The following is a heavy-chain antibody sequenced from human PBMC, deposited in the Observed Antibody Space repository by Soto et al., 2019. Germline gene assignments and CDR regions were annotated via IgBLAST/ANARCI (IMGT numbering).Heavy chain of an antibody. CDR3: ARPTITFGGVIANDAFDI. J-gene: IGHJ3*02. V-gene: IGHV1-8*01. Sequence: ASVKVSCKASGYTFTSYDINWVRQATGQGLEWMGWMNPNSGNTGYAQKFQGRVTMTRNTSISTAYMELSSLRSEDTAVYYCARPTITFGGVIANDAFDIWGQGTMVTVSS. D-gene: IGHD3-16*02. CDR1: GYTFTSYD. CDR2: MNPNSGNT.